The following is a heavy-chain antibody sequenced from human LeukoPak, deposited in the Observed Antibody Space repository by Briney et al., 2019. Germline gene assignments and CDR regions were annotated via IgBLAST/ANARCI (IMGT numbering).Heavy chain of an antibody. CDR3: THDTVTTAFDY. D-gene: IGHD4-17*01. V-gene: IGHV2-5*01. J-gene: IGHJ4*02. CDR1: GFSLTTTGVG. Sequence: SGPTLVKPTQTLTLTCTFSGFSLTTTGVGVGWIRQPPGQALEWLALIYWSDEKRYSPSLRSRLTITKDTSRNQVVLTMTNMDPVDTATYFCTHDTVTTAFDYWGQGTLVTVSS. CDR2: IYWSDEK.